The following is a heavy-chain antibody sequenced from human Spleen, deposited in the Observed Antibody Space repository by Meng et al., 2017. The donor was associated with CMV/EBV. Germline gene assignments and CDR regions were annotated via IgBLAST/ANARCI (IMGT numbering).Heavy chain of an antibody. Sequence: GGSLRLSCAASGFTFSDYYMSWIRQAPGKGLEWVSYISSSGSNIYYADSVKGRFTISRDNAKNSLYLQMNSLRAEDTAVYYCAKDSDFWSGYYPYYYYGMDVWGQGTTVTVSS. CDR1: GFTFSDYY. D-gene: IGHD3-3*01. CDR3: AKDSDFWSGYYPYYYYGMDV. CDR2: ISSSGSNI. J-gene: IGHJ6*02. V-gene: IGHV3-11*01.